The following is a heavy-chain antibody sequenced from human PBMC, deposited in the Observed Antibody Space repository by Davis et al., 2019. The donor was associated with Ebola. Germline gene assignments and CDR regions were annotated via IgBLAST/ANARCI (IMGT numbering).Heavy chain of an antibody. CDR3: ARGSSWYTY. D-gene: IGHD6-13*01. Sequence: GESLKISCAASGFTFSSYWMHWVRQAPGKGLAWVSRINSDGSSTSYADSVKGRFTISRDNAKNTLYLQMNSLRAEDTAVYYCARGSSWYTYWGQGTLVTVSS. J-gene: IGHJ4*02. CDR1: GFTFSSYW. CDR2: INSDGSST. V-gene: IGHV3-74*01.